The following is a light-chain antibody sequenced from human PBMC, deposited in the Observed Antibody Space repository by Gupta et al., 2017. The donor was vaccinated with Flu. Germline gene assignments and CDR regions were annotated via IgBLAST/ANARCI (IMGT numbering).Light chain of an antibody. CDR3: QSYDSSLSGSV. J-gene: IGLJ3*02. CDR1: SSNVGAGYD. Sequence: QSVLTRQRSVAGAPRQGDTQPCTGSSSNVGAGYDVHWYQQLPGTAPKLLIYGNSHRPSGVPDRFSGSKSGTSASLAITGLQAEDEAYYYCQSYDSSLSGSVFGGGTKLTVL. V-gene: IGLV1-40*01. CDR2: GNS.